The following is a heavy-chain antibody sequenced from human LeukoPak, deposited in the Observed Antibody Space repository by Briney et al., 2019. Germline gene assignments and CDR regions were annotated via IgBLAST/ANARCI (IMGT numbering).Heavy chain of an antibody. CDR2: IYYSGST. CDR1: GGSISSYY. Sequence: SETLSLTCTVSGGSISSYYWSWIRQPPGKGLEWIGYIYYSGSTNYNPSLKGRVTISVDASKNQFSLKLSSVTAADTAVYYCAARGGGDFDYWGQGTLVTVSS. D-gene: IGHD3-16*01. J-gene: IGHJ4*02. V-gene: IGHV4-59*01. CDR3: AARGGGDFDY.